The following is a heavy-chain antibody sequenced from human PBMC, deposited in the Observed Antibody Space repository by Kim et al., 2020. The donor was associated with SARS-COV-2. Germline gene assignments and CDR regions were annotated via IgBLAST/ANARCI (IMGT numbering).Heavy chain of an antibody. Sequence: GGSLRLSCAASGFAFSAYAMTWVRQVPGKGLEWVSGIGASGGGTYYVDSVKGRFSISSDNSKNTVYMQMNSLRADDTAVANCTQNSYVDPADYRAQGTL. D-gene: IGHD3-16*01. V-gene: IGHV3-23*01. J-gene: IGHJ4*02. CDR1: GFAFSAYA. CDR2: IGASGGGT. CDR3: TQNSYVDPADY.